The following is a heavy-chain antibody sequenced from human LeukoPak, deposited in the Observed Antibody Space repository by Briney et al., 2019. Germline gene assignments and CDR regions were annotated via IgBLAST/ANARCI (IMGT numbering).Heavy chain of an antibody. Sequence: ASVKVSCKASGYTFTGYYMHWVRQAPGQGLEWMGWINPNSGGTNYAQEFQGRVTMTRDTSISTAYMELSRLRSDDTAVYYCARIVLSGDWFDPWGQGTLVTVSS. D-gene: IGHD6-6*01. J-gene: IGHJ5*02. V-gene: IGHV1-2*02. CDR3: ARIVLSGDWFDP. CDR1: GYTFTGYY. CDR2: INPNSGGT.